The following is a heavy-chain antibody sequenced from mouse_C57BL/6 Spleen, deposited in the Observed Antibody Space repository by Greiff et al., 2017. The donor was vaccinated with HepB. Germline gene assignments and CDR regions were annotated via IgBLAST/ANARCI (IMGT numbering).Heavy chain of an antibody. CDR2: IYPGSGST. V-gene: IGHV1-55*01. D-gene: IGHD1-1*01. J-gene: IGHJ4*01. Sequence: QVQLQQPGAELVKPGASVKMSCKASGYTFTSYWITWVKQRPGQGLEWIGDIYPGSGSTNYNEKFKSKATLTVDTSSSTAYMQLSSLTSEDSAVYYCARSFYYGSEAMDYWGQGTSVTVSS. CDR1: GYTFTSYW. CDR3: ARSFYYGSEAMDY.